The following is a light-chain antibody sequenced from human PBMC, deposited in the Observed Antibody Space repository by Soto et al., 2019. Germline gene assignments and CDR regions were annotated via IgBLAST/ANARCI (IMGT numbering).Light chain of an antibody. CDR2: AAS. CDR3: QQANSSPA. CDR1: PGISSW. Sequence: DIHMTQSPSSVSASVGDRVTITCRSSPGISSWLAWYQQKPVKAPKLLIYAASSLNSGVPSRFSGRGSGTDFTLTISIQQPEDFASYYCQQANSSPAFGPGTKVDIK. V-gene: IGKV1-12*01. J-gene: IGKJ3*01.